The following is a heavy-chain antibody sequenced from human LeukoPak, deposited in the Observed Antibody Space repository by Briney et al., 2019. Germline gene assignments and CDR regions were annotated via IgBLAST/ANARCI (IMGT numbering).Heavy chain of an antibody. V-gene: IGHV1-18*01. D-gene: IGHD3-9*01. CDR3: ARDVKYYYILTGQTPMKR. J-gene: IGHJ4*02. CDR2: ISAYNGNT. Sequence: ASVTVSCKASGYTFTSYAMHWVRQAPGQRLEWMGWISAYNGNTNYAQKLQGRVTMTTDTSASTAYMELRSLRSDDTAVYYCARDVKYYYILTGQTPMKRWGQGTLVTVSS. CDR1: GYTFTSYA.